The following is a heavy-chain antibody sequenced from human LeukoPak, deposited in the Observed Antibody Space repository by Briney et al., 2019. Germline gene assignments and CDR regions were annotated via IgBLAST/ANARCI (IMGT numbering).Heavy chain of an antibody. CDR2: IYYSGST. CDR3: ASPAVAGLSEGY. V-gene: IGHV4-39*01. J-gene: IGHJ4*02. CDR1: GGSISSDSYY. Sequence: SETLSLTCTVSGGSISSDSYYWAWIRQPPGKGLEWIASIYYSGSTYYNPSLKSRVTISVDTSRNQFSLKLSSVTAADTAVYYCASPAVAGLSEGYWGQGTLVIVSS. D-gene: IGHD6-19*01.